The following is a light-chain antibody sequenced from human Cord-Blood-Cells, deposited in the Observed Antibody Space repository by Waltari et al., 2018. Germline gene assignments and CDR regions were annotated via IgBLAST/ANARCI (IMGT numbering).Light chain of an antibody. J-gene: IGKJ4*01. Sequence: QSPSSLSASVGDRVTITCRASQSISSYLNWYQQKPGKAPKLLIYAASSLQSGVPSRFSGSGSGTDFTLNISSLQPEDFATYYCQQSYSTPLTFGGGTKVEIK. CDR1: QSISSY. CDR2: AAS. V-gene: IGKV1-39*01. CDR3: QQSYSTPLT.